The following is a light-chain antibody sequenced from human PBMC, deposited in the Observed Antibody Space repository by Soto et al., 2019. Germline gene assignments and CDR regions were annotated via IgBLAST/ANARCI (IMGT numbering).Light chain of an antibody. CDR2: AAS. J-gene: IGKJ4*01. V-gene: IGKV1-5*01. Sequence: DIQMTQSPSTLSGSVGDRVTIACRASQTISSWVAWYQQKPGIAPQLLIYAASNLHSGVPSRFSGSGSGTDFTLTISSLQPEDFATYYCLQHYTSPLTFGGGTKVDIK. CDR1: QTISSW. CDR3: LQHYTSPLT.